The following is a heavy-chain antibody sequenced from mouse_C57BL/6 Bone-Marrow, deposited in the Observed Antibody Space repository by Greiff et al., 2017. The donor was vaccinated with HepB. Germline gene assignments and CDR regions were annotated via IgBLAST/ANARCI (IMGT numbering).Heavy chain of an antibody. J-gene: IGHJ1*03. CDR1: GYTFTSYG. CDR3: ARSDGYYVRYWYFDV. Sequence: QVQLQQSGAELARPGASVKLSCKASGYTFTSYGISWVKQRTGQGLEWIGEIYPRSGNTYYNEKFKGKATLTADKSSSTAYMELRSLTSEDSAVYFCARSDGYYVRYWYFDVWGTGTTVTVSS. CDR2: IYPRSGNT. V-gene: IGHV1-81*01. D-gene: IGHD2-3*01.